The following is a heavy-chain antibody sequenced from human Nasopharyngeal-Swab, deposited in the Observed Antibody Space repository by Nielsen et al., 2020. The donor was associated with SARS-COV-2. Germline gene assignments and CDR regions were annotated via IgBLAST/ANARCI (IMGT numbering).Heavy chain of an antibody. Sequence: GESLKISCAASGFTFSSYAMHWVRQAPGKGLEWVAVISYDGSNKYYADSVKGRFTISRDNSKNTLYLQMNSLRAEDTAVYYCARAFGGGYYYGMDAWGQGTTVTVSS. J-gene: IGHJ6*02. CDR1: GFTFSSYA. V-gene: IGHV3-30-3*01. D-gene: IGHD3-10*01. CDR2: ISYDGSNK. CDR3: ARAFGGGYYYGMDA.